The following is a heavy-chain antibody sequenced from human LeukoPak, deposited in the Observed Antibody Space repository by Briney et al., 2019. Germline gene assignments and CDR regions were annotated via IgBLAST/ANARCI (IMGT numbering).Heavy chain of an antibody. CDR1: GYTFTSYG. D-gene: IGHD6-13*01. Sequence: ASVKVSCKASGYTFTSYGISWVRQAPGQGLEWMGWISAYNGNTNYAQKLKGRDTMNTDPSTSTAYMELRSLISDDTAVYYCARESLGYSRSWDTTPSFDYWGQGTLVTVSS. CDR3: ARESLGYSRSWDTTPSFDY. V-gene: IGHV1-18*01. CDR2: ISAYNGNT. J-gene: IGHJ4*02.